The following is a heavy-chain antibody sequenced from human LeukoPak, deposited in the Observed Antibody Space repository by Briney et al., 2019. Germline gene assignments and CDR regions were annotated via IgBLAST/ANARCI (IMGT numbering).Heavy chain of an antibody. D-gene: IGHD6-13*01. V-gene: IGHV4-39*01. CDR3: ARHSSSWYQGAWFDP. CDR2: ICYSGST. J-gene: IGHJ5*02. Sequence: PSETLSLTCTVAGGSVSSSSYYWGWIRQPPGKGLEWIGNICYSGSTYYNPSLKSRVTISVDTSKNQFSLKLSSVTAADTAVYYCARHSSSWYQGAWFDPWGQGTLVTVSS. CDR1: GGSVSSSSYY.